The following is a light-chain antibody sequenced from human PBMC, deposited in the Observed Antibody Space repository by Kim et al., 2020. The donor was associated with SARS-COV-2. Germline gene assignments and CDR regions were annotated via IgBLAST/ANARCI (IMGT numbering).Light chain of an antibody. V-gene: IGLV3-25*03. CDR1: ALPKQY. Sequence: SPGQTARITCSGDALPKQYAYWYQKKPGQAPVLVIYKDSERPSGIPERFSGSSSGTTVTLTISGVQAEDEADYYCQSADSSGTYGVFGGGTKVTVL. J-gene: IGLJ6*01. CDR2: KDS. CDR3: QSADSSGTYGV.